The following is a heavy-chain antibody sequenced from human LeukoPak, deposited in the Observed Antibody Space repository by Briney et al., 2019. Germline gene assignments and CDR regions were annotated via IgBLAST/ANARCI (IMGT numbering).Heavy chain of an antibody. CDR3: AGAYCGGDCYSGRAFDI. V-gene: IGHV4-4*02. J-gene: IGHJ3*02. D-gene: IGHD2-21*02. CDR1: GGSISSTNW. CDR2: IYYSGST. Sequence: SETLSLTCAVSGGSISSTNWWSWVRQPPGKGLEWIGSIYYSGSTYYNPSLKSRVTISVDKSKNQFSLKLSSVTAADTAVYYCAGAYCGGDCYSGRAFDIWGQGTMVTVSS.